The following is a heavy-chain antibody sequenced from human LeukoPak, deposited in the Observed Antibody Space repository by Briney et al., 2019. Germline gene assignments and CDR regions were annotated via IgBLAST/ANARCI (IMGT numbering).Heavy chain of an antibody. J-gene: IGHJ4*02. D-gene: IGHD1-14*01. CDR3: ARGVRLTSFDY. CDR2: ISNSGST. CDR1: GGSISSSSYY. Sequence: SETLSLTCSVSGGSISSSSYYWGWIRQPPGKGLEWIGSISNSGSTYYNPSLKSRVTISVDTSKSQFSLNLSSVTAADTAVYYCARGVRLTSFDYWGQGTLVTVSS. V-gene: IGHV4-39*07.